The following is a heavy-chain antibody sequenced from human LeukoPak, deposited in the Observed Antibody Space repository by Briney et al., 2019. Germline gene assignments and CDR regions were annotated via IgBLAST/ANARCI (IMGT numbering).Heavy chain of an antibody. D-gene: IGHD3-3*01. CDR1: GFTFSSYA. CDR3: AREYYDFWSGYYKAYYFDY. CDR2: ISGSGGST. V-gene: IGHV3-23*01. J-gene: IGHJ4*02. Sequence: GGSLRLSCAASGFTFSSYAMSWVRQAPGKGLEWVSAISGSGGSTYYADSVKGRFTISRDNSKNTLYLQMNSLRAEDTAVYYCAREYYDFWSGYYKAYYFDYWGQGTLVTVSS.